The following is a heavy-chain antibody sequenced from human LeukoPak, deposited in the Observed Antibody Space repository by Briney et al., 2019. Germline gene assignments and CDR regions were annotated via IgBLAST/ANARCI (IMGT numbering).Heavy chain of an antibody. V-gene: IGHV3-23*01. J-gene: IGHJ4*02. D-gene: IGHD3-3*01. CDR1: GFTFIRYA. CDR2: ISDSGGST. CDR3: AKEKTYDFWSGFYPFDY. Sequence: GGSLRLSCADSGFTFIRYAMSWVRQAPGKGLEWVSGISDSGGSTYYADSVEGRFTISRDNSKKTLYLQMNSLRAEDTAVYYCAKEKTYDFWSGFYPFDYWGQGTLVTVSS.